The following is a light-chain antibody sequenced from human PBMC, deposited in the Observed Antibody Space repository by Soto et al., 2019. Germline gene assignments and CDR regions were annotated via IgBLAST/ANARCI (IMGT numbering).Light chain of an antibody. Sequence: EVVLTQSPATLSLSPGDRATLSCRASQTVSYYLSGYHQKTAQAPRLLIYYASNSATATPARFSGSGSGTDFTLPISSLEDEDVAVYYCQQRSDWPPRTFGQGTKLEIK. CDR2: YAS. CDR3: QQRSDWPPRT. CDR1: QTVSYY. J-gene: IGKJ2*01. V-gene: IGKV3-11*01.